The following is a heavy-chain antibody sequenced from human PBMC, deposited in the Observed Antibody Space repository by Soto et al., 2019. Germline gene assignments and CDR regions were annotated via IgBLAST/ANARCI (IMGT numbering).Heavy chain of an antibody. Sequence: GGCLRLSCAAGGFTFSSYGMQWVRQAPGKGLEWVAVISYDGSNEYYADSVKGRFTISRDNSKNTLYLQMNSLRAEDTAVYYCAKVGTAMAVYYYGMGVRGEGTTVPVRS. CDR3: AKVGTAMAVYYYGMGV. D-gene: IGHD5-18*01. V-gene: IGHV3-30*18. J-gene: IGHJ6*04. CDR1: GFTFSSYG. CDR2: ISYDGSNE.